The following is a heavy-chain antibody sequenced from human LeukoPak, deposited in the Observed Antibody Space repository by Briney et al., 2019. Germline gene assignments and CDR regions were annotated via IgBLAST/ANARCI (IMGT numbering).Heavy chain of an antibody. J-gene: IGHJ4*02. CDR1: GGSISSGGYY. D-gene: IGHD1-26*01. Sequence: PSETLSLTCTVSGGSISSGGYYWSWIRQHPGKGLEWIGYIYYSGSTYYNPSLKSRVTISVDTSKNQFSLKLSSVTAADTAVYYCARDSEGGSYDYWGQGTLVTVSS. CDR2: IYYSGST. V-gene: IGHV4-31*03. CDR3: ARDSEGGSYDY.